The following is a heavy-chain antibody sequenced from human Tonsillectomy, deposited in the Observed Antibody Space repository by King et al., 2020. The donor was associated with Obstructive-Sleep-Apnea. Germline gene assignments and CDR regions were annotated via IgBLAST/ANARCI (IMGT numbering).Heavy chain of an antibody. D-gene: IGHD6-13*01. J-gene: IGHJ5*02. V-gene: IGHV4-34*01. CDR3: ARGSGAAAVNWFDP. Sequence: VQLQQWGAGLLKPSETLSLTCAVYGRSFSDYYWSWIRQPPGKGLEWIGEINHSGSTNYNPSLKSRVTISADTSNNQFSLKLSSLTAADTAVYYCARGSGAAAVNWFDPWGQGTLVTVSS. CDR2: INHSGST. CDR1: GRSFSDYY.